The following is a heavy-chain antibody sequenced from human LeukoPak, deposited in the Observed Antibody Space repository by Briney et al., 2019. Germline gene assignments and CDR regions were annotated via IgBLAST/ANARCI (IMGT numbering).Heavy chain of an antibody. J-gene: IGHJ6*03. Sequence: PGGSLRLSCAASGFTFSSYEMNWVRQAPGKGLEWVSYISSSGSTIYYADSVKGRFTISRDNAKNSLYLQMNSLRAEDTAVYYCARDRVQWLAQRVGYYMDVWGKGTTVTVSS. CDR1: GFTFSSYE. D-gene: IGHD6-19*01. CDR3: ARDRVQWLAQRVGYYMDV. CDR2: ISSSGSTI. V-gene: IGHV3-48*03.